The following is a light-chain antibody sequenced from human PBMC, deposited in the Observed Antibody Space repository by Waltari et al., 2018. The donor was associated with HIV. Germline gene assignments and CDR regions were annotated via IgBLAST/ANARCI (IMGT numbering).Light chain of an antibody. CDR2: LNP. CDR1: SSNIGAGYH. CDR3: QSFDNSLRAWGL. V-gene: IGLV1-40*01. Sequence: QSVLMQPPSVSGAPGQRVTISCTGSSSNIGAGYHVHWYQQLPGAAPKLLIYLNPNRPSGVPDRFSCSKSGASASLAITGLQAEDEGDYYCQSFDNSLRAWGLFGGGTRLTVL. J-gene: IGLJ2*01.